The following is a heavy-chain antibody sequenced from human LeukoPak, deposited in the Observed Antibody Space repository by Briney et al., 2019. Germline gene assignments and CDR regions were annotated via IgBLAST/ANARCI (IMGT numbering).Heavy chain of an antibody. CDR2: IYSGGST. CDR3: ARVRGQYFFDY. CDR1: GFIVSNNY. D-gene: IGHD3-16*01. V-gene: IGHV3-53*04. Sequence: GGSLRLSCAASGFIVSNNYMSWVRQAPGKGLEWVSVIYSGGSTFYADSVEGRFTISRHNSKNTVYLRMNSLRAEDTAVYYCARVRGQYFFDYWGQGILVTVSS. J-gene: IGHJ4*02.